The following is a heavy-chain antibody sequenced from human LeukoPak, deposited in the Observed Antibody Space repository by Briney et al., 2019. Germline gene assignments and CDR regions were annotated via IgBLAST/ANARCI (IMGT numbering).Heavy chain of an antibody. J-gene: IGHJ6*02. CDR3: AKGKFTMVRGVMDV. CDR2: ISGDGGST. V-gene: IGHV3-43*02. D-gene: IGHD3-10*01. Sequence: GGSLRLSCAASGFTFDDYAMHWVRQAPGKGLEWVSLISGDGGSTYYADSVKGRFTISRDNSKNSLYLQMNSLRTEDTALYYCAKGKFTMVRGVMDVWGQGTTVTASS. CDR1: GFTFDDYA.